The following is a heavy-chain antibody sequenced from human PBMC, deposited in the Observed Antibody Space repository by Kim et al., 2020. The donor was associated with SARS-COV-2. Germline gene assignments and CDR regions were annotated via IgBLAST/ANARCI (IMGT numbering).Heavy chain of an antibody. CDR3: AGEWSSYGPSSAIADLDY. J-gene: IGHJ4*02. Sequence: KGRFTISRDNAKNSLNLQMSNLRAEDTAVYYCAGEWSSYGPSSAIADLDYWGQGTLVTVSS. D-gene: IGHD5-18*01. V-gene: IGHV3-11*05.